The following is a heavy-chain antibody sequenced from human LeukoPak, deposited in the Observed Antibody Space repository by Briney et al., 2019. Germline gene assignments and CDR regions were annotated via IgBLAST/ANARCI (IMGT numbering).Heavy chain of an antibody. D-gene: IGHD3-16*02. CDR2: ICYSGST. CDR1: GGSISSGGYY. V-gene: IGHV4-30-4*08. Sequence: KASETLSLTCTVSGGSISSGGYYWNWIRQHPGKGLEWIGYICYSGSTCYNPSLQSRVTISVDTSKNQFSLKLSSVTAADTAVYYCARGNPDDYVWGSYRLDYWGQGTLVTVSS. CDR3: ARGNPDDYVWGSYRLDY. J-gene: IGHJ4*02.